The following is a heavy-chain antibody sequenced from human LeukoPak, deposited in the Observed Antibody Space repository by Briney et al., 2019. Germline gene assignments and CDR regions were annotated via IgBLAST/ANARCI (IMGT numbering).Heavy chain of an antibody. CDR3: ARESHYRPGPSAFDI. V-gene: IGHV4-34*01. D-gene: IGHD1-14*01. CDR2: INHSGST. J-gene: IGHJ3*02. CDR1: GGSFSGYY. Sequence: SETLSLTCAVYGGSFSGYYWSWIRQPPGKGLEWIGEINHSGSTNYNPSLKSRVTISVDTSKNQFSLKLSSVTAADTAVYYCARESHYRPGPSAFDIWGQGTMVTVSS.